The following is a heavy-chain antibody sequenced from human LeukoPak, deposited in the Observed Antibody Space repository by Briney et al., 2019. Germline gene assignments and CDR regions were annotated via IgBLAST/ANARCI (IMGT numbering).Heavy chain of an antibody. CDR3: ANPRYDSSGYYYVD. V-gene: IGHV1-3*01. CDR1: GYTFSNYA. D-gene: IGHD3-22*01. Sequence: ASVKVSCKGSGYTFSNYAIQWVRQAPGQRLDWMGWINGGSGNTKYSPEFQGRVTITRDTSASTAYMELSSLRSEDTAVYYCANPRYDSSGYYYVDWGQGTLVTVSS. CDR2: INGGSGNT. J-gene: IGHJ4*02.